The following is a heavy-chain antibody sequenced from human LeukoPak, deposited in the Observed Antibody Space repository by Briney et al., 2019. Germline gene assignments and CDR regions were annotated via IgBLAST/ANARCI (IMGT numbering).Heavy chain of an antibody. CDR2: ISSRSTTI. CDR3: GKGSLAVPATPLDF. V-gene: IGHV3-11*01. J-gene: IGHJ4*02. D-gene: IGHD2-15*01. Sequence: TGGSLRLSCTASGFDFSNSFMSWLRQAPGKGLEWISYISSRSTTIYYADSVKGRFTISRDNAKNTVYLQMNNLRVDDTAVFYCGKGSLAVPATPLDFWGQGTLVTVSS. CDR1: GFDFSNSF.